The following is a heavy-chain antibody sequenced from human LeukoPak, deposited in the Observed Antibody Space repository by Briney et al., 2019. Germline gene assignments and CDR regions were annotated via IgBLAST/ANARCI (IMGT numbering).Heavy chain of an antibody. D-gene: IGHD5-18*01. V-gene: IGHV4-4*07. CDR1: GGSISCYY. CDR3: ATYIFGSDYFEY. Sequence: PSETLSLTCTVSGGSISCYYWSWIRQPAGKGLEWIGRIFSSGTTNYNPSLRSRVTMSVDTSKNHFSLKLSSVTAADTAVYYCATYIFGSDYFEYWGQGTLVTISS. CDR2: IFSSGTT. J-gene: IGHJ4*02.